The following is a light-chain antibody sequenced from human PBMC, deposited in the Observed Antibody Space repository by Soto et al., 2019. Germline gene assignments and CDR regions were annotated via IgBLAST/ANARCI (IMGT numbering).Light chain of an antibody. CDR3: QQYGSSPTWT. Sequence: EIVLTPSPATLSLSPGERATLSCRASQSVSSSYLAWYQQKPGQAPRLLIYGASSRATGIPDRFSGSGSGTDFTLTISRLEPEDFAVYYCQQYGSSPTWTFGQGTKVDIK. CDR2: GAS. J-gene: IGKJ1*01. CDR1: QSVSSSY. V-gene: IGKV3-20*01.